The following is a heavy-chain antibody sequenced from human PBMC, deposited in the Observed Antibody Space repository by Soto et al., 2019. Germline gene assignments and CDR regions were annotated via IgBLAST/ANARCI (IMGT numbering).Heavy chain of an antibody. D-gene: IGHD3-22*01. CDR2: ISAYNGNT. Sequence: ASVKVSCKASGYTFTSYGISWVRQAPGQGLEWMGWISAYNGNTNYAQKLQGRVTMTTDTSTSTAYMELRSLRSDDTAVYYCARTSAGSSGYYYTGDYWGQGTLVTVSS. J-gene: IGHJ4*02. CDR3: ARTSAGSSGYYYTGDY. V-gene: IGHV1-18*01. CDR1: GYTFTSYG.